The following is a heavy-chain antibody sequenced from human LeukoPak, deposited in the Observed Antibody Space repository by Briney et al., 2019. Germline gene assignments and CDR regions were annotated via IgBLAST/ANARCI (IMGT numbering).Heavy chain of an antibody. CDR2: INPNSGGT. J-gene: IGHJ4*02. D-gene: IGHD1-14*01. CDR3: ARDMTGGIWARATSFDH. CDR1: GYTFTGYY. Sequence: GASVKVSCKASGYTFTGYYMHWVRQAPEQGLEWMGWINPNSGGTNYAQKFQGRVTMTRDTSISTAYMELSRLRSDDTAVYYCARDMTGGIWARATSFDHWGQGTLVTVSS. V-gene: IGHV1-2*02.